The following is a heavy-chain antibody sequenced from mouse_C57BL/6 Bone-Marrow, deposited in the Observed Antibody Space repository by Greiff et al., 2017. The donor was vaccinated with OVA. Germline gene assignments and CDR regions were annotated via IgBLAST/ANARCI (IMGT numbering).Heavy chain of an antibody. D-gene: IGHD3-2*02. J-gene: IGHJ2*01. V-gene: IGHV1-80*01. CDR2: IYPGDGDT. CDR1: GYAFSSYW. CDR3: AREEGSGYYFDY. Sequence: QVQLKQSGAELVKPGASVKISCKASGYAFSSYWMNWVKQRPGKGLEWIGQIYPGDGDTNYNGKFKGKATLTADKSSSTAYMQLSSLTSEDSAVYFCAREEGSGYYFDYWGQGTTLTVSS.